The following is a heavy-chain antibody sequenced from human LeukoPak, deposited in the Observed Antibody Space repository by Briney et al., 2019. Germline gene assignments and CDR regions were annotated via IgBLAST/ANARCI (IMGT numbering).Heavy chain of an antibody. J-gene: IGHJ3*02. CDR2: ISYSGNT. V-gene: IGHV4-59*01. CDR3: AREGLMTIHAFDI. Sequence: SETLSLTCSVSGDSITNYYWSWVRQPPGKGLEWIGYISYSGNTNYNPSLKGRVTISIDTSKNQFSLKLSSVTAADTAVYYYAREGLMTIHAFDIWGQGTMVPVSS. D-gene: IGHD4/OR15-4a*01. CDR1: GDSITNYY.